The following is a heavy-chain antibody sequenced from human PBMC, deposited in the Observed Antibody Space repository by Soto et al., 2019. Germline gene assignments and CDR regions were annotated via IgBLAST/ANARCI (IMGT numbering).Heavy chain of an antibody. J-gene: IGHJ4*02. Sequence: PGGSLRLSCAVSGFTFDDNAMHWVRQAPEKGLEWVSGINWKSDIGYADSVRGRFTISRDNAKNSLFLQMNSLREEDTAVYYCARDSVRGYYDSSGYFTALDYWGQGTLVTVSS. CDR1: GFTFDDNA. D-gene: IGHD3-22*01. CDR3: ARDSVRGYYDSSGYFTALDY. CDR2: INWKSDI. V-gene: IGHV3-9*01.